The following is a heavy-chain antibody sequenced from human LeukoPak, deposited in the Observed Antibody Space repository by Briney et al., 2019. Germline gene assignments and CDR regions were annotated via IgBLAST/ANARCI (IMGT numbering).Heavy chain of an antibody. CDR3: ARVERWFDP. CDR1: GFTFSTYA. J-gene: IGHJ5*02. V-gene: IGHV3-30-3*01. CDR2: ISYDGSKK. Sequence: GGSLRLSCAASGFTFSTYAMHWVRQALGKGLEWVAVISYDGSKKYYADSVKGRFTISRDNSKNTLYLQMNSLRAEDTAVYYCARVERWFDPWGQGTLVTVSS.